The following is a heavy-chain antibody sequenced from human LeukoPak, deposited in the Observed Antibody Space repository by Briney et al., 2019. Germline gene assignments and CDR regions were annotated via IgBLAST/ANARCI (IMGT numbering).Heavy chain of an antibody. CDR2: INYSGRT. CDR1: GYSIGSGYD. CDR3: ARDLITMVRGVISYYMDV. V-gene: IGHV4-38-2*02. D-gene: IGHD3-10*01. J-gene: IGHJ6*03. Sequence: SETLSLTCSVSGYSIGSGYDWAWIRQAPGKGLEWIGSINYSGRTNYNPSLKSRVTMSVDTSKNQFSLKLSSVTAADTAVYYCARDLITMVRGVISYYMDVWGKGTTVTISS.